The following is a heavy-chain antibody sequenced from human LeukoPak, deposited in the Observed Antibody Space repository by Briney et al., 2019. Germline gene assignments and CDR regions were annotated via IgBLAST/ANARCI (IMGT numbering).Heavy chain of an antibody. CDR1: GGSISSYY. CDR3: ASVAAYGGYYYMDV. D-gene: IGHD6-13*01. V-gene: IGHV4-59*01. J-gene: IGHJ6*03. Sequence: SETLSLTCTVSGGSISSYYWGWIRQPPGKGLEWIGYIYYSGSTNYNPSLKSRVTISVDTSKNQFSLKLSSVTAADTAVYYCASVAAYGGYYYMDVWGKGTTVTVSS. CDR2: IYYSGST.